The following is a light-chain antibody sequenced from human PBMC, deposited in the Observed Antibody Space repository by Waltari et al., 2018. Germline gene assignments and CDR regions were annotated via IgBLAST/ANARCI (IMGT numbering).Light chain of an antibody. CDR3: QHRHNWPLA. CDR1: QSVSSN. J-gene: IGKJ4*01. Sequence: EIVLTQSPATLFLSPGDRATLSCRASQSVSSNLPWYQQKPGQAPRPLVYDASNRATGVPARFSGSGSGTDFTLIISSLEPEDFAVYYCQHRHNWPLAFGGGTKVEIK. V-gene: IGKV3-11*01. CDR2: DAS.